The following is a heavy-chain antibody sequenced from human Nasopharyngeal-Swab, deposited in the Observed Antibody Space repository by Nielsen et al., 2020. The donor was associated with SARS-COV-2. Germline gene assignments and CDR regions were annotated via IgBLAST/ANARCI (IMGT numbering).Heavy chain of an antibody. D-gene: IGHD3-10*01. CDR3: ARDVGQTYYYGSGSYYTGYYYYYGMDV. V-gene: IGHV4-30-4*01. J-gene: IGHJ6*02. CDR2: IYYSGST. CDR1: GGSTSSGDYY. Sequence: SETLSLTCTVSGGSTSSGDYYWSWIRQPPGKGRGWSGYIYYSGSTYYNPSLKSRVTISVDTSKNQFSLKLSSVTAADTAVYYCARDVGQTYYYGSGSYYTGYYYYYGMDVWGQGTTVTVSS.